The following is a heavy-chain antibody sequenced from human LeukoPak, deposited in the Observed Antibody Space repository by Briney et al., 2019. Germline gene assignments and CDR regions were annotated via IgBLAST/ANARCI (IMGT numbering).Heavy chain of an antibody. CDR3: AHKGPTLLIDDLVFDS. V-gene: IGHV2-5*01. J-gene: IGHJ4*02. CDR1: GFPLSATAEA. Sequence: GSGPTLVNPTQTPTLTCMFSGFPLSATAEAVVWIRQPPGKAPQWLALIYGNDEPRYRPSLRNRLTIFKATSRNQVVLTMTNMGPLDTGTYYCAHKGPTLLIDDLVFDSWGPGTRVTVSS. D-gene: IGHD3/OR15-3a*01. CDR2: IYGNDEP.